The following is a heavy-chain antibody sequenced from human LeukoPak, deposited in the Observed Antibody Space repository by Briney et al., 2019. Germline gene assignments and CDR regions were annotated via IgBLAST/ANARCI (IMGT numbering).Heavy chain of an antibody. CDR3: ARAHRGVSKAGTKTIEQRAFDI. CDR2: INHSGST. CDR1: GGSFSGYY. D-gene: IGHD6-13*01. V-gene: IGHV4-34*01. J-gene: IGHJ3*02. Sequence: SETLSLTCAVYGGSFSGYYWSWIRQPPGKGLEWIGEINHSGSTNYNPSLKSRVTISVDTSKNQFSLMLSSVTAADTAVYYCARAHRGVSKAGTKTIEQRAFDIWGQGTMVTVSS.